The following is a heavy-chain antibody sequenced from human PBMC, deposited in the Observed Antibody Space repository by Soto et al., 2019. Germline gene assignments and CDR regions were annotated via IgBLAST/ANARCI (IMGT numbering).Heavy chain of an antibody. D-gene: IGHD4-4*01. CDR2: IYHSGST. CDR1: GGSISSGGYS. V-gene: IGHV4-30-2*01. Sequence: QLQLQESGSGLVKPSQTLSLTCAVPGGSISSGGYSWSWIPQPPGKGLEWIGYIYHSGSTYYNPSLANLVNISAGRSKNQFSPKLSAATAADTAVYYRAGDSEGSYSGEHYFDFWGQGPLVTVSS. CDR3: AGDSEGSYSGEHYFDF. J-gene: IGHJ4*02.